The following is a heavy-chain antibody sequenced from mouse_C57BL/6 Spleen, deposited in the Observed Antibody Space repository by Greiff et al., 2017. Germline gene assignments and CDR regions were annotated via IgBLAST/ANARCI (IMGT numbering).Heavy chain of an antibody. CDR3: ASHEEGLWFAY. CDR2: FYPGSGSI. J-gene: IGHJ3*01. Sequence: VQRVESGAELVKPGASVKMSCKASGYTFTEYTINWVKQRSGKGLEWSGWFYPGSGSIKYNEKSKDKATLTADKSSSTVYMELSRVTSEDSAVYFCASHEEGLWFAYWGQGTLVTVSA. D-gene: IGHD3-3*01. V-gene: IGHV1-62-2*01. CDR1: GYTFTEYT.